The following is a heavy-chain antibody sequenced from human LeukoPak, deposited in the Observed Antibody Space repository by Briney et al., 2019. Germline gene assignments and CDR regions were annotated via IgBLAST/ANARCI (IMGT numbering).Heavy chain of an antibody. J-gene: IGHJ4*02. Sequence: ASVKVSCKTSAYTFTSYGISWVRQAPGQGLEWMGWISAYNGNTNYVQKLQGRVNMTTDTSTSTAYMELRSLRSDDTAVYYCARTLVGISDRRNFDYWGQGTLVTVSS. CDR2: ISAYNGNT. CDR1: AYTFTSYG. CDR3: ARTLVGISDRRNFDY. D-gene: IGHD6-6*01. V-gene: IGHV1-18*01.